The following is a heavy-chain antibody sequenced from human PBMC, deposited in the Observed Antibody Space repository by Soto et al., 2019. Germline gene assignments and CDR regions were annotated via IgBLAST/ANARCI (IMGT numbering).Heavy chain of an antibody. CDR1: GFTFNTYS. D-gene: IGHD6-19*01. CDR2: ISSVSSTI. J-gene: IGHJ4*02. CDR3: AREMLAVAGTGIDF. V-gene: IGHV3-48*02. Sequence: GGSLRLSCAASGFTFNTYSMNWVRQAPGKGLEWISYISSVSSTIFYADSVKGRFTISRDNAKNSLYLQMNSLRDEDTAVYYCAREMLAVAGTGIDFWGQGTLVTVSS.